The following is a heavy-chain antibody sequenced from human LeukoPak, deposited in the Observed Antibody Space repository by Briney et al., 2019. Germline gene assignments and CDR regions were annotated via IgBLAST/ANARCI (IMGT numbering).Heavy chain of an antibody. CDR3: AKFGLYYNMDV. V-gene: IGHV4-59*03. CDR1: GGSISGFY. D-gene: IGHD3-16*01. CDR2: IHYSGST. Sequence: SETLSLTCAVSGGSISGFYWTWIRQPPGKGLEFIGQIHYSGSTDYNPSLKSRITMSEDTSKNQFFLSLNSVTAADTAVYYCAKFGLYYNMDVWGQGTTVTVSS. J-gene: IGHJ6*02.